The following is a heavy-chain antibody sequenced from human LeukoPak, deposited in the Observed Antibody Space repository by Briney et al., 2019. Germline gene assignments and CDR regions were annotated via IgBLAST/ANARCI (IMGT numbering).Heavy chain of an antibody. V-gene: IGHV3-23*01. Sequence: GGSLRLSCAASGFTFSTYDMSWVRQAPGKGLEWASAISNGGSTYYADSVRGRFTISRDNSKNTLYLQMNSLRAEDTAVYYCAKVGGGGYDGNSGGYWGQGTLVTVSS. J-gene: IGHJ4*02. D-gene: IGHD4-23*01. CDR2: ISNGGST. CDR3: AKVGGGGYDGNSGGY. CDR1: GFTFSTYD.